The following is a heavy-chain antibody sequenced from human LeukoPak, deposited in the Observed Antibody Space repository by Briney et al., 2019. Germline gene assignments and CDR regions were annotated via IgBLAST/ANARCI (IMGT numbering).Heavy chain of an antibody. J-gene: IGHJ4*02. CDR1: IYTLTELS. CDR3: ATVVLYSGYYFDY. CDR2: FDPEDGAT. V-gene: IGHV1-24*01. Sequence: ASVKVSCKVSIYTLTELSMHWVRQAPGKGLEWMGGFDPEDGATIYAQKFQGRVTMTEVTSTDTAYMELSSLRSEDTAVYYCATVVLYSGYYFDYWGQGTLVTVSS. D-gene: IGHD5-12*01.